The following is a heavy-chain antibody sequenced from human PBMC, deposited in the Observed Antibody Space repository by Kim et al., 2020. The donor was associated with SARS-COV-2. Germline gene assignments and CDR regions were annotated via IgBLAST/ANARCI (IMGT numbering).Heavy chain of an antibody. Sequence: YSPSFHSQVTISADKSISTAYLQWSSLKASDTAMYYCARSYDFGLGAFDIWGQGTMVTVSS. V-gene: IGHV5-51*01. J-gene: IGHJ3*02. D-gene: IGHD3-3*01. CDR3: ARSYDFGLGAFDI.